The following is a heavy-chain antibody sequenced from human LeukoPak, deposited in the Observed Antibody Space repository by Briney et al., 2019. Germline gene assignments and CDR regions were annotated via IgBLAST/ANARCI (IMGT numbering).Heavy chain of an antibody. CDR3: ARDQLVYYGSGSYYRYNWFDP. CDR1: GGSISSSNW. J-gene: IGHJ5*02. CDR2: IYHSGST. V-gene: IGHV4-4*02. Sequence: SGTLSLTCAVSGGSISSSNWWSWVRQPPGKGLEWIGEIYHSGSTNYNPSLKSRVTISVDKSKNQFSLKLSSVTAADTAVHYCARDQLVYYGSGSYYRYNWFDPWGQGTLVTVSS. D-gene: IGHD3-10*01.